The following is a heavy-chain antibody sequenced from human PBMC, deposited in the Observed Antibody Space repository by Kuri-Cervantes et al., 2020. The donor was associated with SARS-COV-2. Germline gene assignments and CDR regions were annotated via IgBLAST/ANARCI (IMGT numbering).Heavy chain of an antibody. D-gene: IGHD5-18*01. CDR1: GGSISSHY. CDR3: ARIGRYGPQWSSNHDAFDN. V-gene: IGHV4-59*08. J-gene: IGHJ3*02. Sequence: SETLSLTCTVSGGSISSHYWSWIRQPPGKGLEWIGYIYYSGSTNYNPPLKSRVTISVDTSKNQFSLKLSSVTAADTAVYYCARIGRYGPQWSSNHDAFDNWGQGTMVTVSS. CDR2: IYYSGST.